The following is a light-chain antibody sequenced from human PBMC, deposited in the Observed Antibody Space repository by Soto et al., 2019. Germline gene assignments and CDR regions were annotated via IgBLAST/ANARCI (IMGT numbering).Light chain of an antibody. CDR2: GAS. J-gene: IGKJ1*01. CDR1: QSVDSN. Sequence: EIVMTQSPATLSVSPGDGATLSCRASQSVDSNLAWYQQKPGQTPRLLMYGASTRPTGIPARFSGSGSGTDFTLTISRLEPEDFAVYYCRQYGSSPLTFGQGTKVDIK. CDR3: RQYGSSPLT. V-gene: IGKV3-20*01.